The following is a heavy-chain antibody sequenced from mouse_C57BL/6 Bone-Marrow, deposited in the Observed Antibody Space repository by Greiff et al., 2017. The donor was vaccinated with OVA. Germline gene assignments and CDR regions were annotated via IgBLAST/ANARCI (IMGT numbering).Heavy chain of an antibody. CDR2: IDPETGGT. D-gene: IGHD2-5*01. CDR1: GYTFTDYE. CDR3: TTTIVTLGAY. J-gene: IGHJ3*01. V-gene: IGHV1-15*01. Sequence: VKLQQSGAELVRPGASVTLSCKASGYTFTDYEMHWVKQTPVHGLEWIGAIDPETGGTAYNQKFKGKAILTADKSSSTAYMELRSLTSEDSAVYYCTTTIVTLGAYWGQGTLVTVSA.